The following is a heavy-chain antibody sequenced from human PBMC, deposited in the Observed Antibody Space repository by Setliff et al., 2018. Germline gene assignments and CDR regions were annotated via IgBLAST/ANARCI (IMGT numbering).Heavy chain of an antibody. CDR2: IYIGGSA. CDR1: GGSISSYY. D-gene: IGHD6-19*01. V-gene: IGHV4-4*07. J-gene: IGHJ6*03. Sequence: TLSLTCTVSGGSISSYYWSWIRQPAGKGLEWIGHIYIGGSANYNPSLKSRVTMSIDTSKNQFSLKLNSVTAADMAVYYCAREQWLDPPGYYYMDVWAKGTTVTV. CDR3: AREQWLDPPGYYYMDV.